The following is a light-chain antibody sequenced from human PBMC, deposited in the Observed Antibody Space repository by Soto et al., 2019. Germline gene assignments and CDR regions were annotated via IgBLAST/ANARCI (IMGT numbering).Light chain of an antibody. CDR2: QIS. J-gene: IGKJ2*01. CDR3: MQATHYRPYT. CDR1: QSLLHDAGQTY. Sequence: DVVMTQTPLSSPVTVGQPASISCRSSQSLLHDAGQTYLSWFHQRPGQPPRLLLYQISNRFSGVPDRISGSGAGTDFTLRISRVEAEDVGVYYCMQATHYRPYTFGQGTKLEIK. V-gene: IGKV2-24*01.